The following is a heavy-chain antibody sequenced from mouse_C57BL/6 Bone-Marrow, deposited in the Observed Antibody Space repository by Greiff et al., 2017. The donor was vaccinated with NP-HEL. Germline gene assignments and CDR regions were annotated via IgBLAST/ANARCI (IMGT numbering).Heavy chain of an antibody. J-gene: IGHJ2*01. Sequence: VQLQQPGAELVMPGASVKLSCKASGYTFTSYWMHWVKQRPGQGLEWIGEIDPSDSYTNYNQKFKGKSTLTVDKSSSTAYMQLSSLTSEDSAVYYCARWGTSYYFDYWGQGTTLTVSS. CDR2: IDPSDSYT. CDR3: ARWGTSYYFDY. D-gene: IGHD2-14*01. CDR1: GYTFTSYW. V-gene: IGHV1-69*01.